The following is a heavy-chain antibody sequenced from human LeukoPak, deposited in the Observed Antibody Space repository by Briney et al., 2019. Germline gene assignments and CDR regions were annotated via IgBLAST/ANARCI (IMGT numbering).Heavy chain of an antibody. V-gene: IGHV3-21*01. CDR1: GLTLRSYS. D-gene: IGHD6-19*01. CDR2: ITTGGDDL. CDR3: ARKQWLNS. J-gene: IGHJ5*02. Sequence: GGSLRLSCAASGLTLRSYSLTWVRQAPGRGLEWVSSITTGGDDLFYSDSVKGRFTISRDNAKNSLFLQMNNLRAEDTAVYYCARKQWLNSWGQGTRVIVSS.